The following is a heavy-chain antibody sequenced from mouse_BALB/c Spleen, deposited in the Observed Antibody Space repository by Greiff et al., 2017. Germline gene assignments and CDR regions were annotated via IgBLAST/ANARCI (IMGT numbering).Heavy chain of an antibody. V-gene: IGHV14-3*02. CDR1: GFNITDTY. J-gene: IGHJ1*01. Sequence: VHVKQSGAELVKPGASVKLSCTASGFNITDTYMHWVKQRPEQGLEWIGRIDPANGNTKYDPKFQGKATITADTSSNTAYLQLSSLTSEDTAVYYCARPDEYFDVWGAGTTVTVSS. CDR3: ARPDEYFDV. CDR2: IDPANGNT.